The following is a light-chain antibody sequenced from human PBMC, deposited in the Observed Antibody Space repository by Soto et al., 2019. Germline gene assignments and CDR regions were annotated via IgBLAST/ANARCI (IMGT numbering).Light chain of an antibody. V-gene: IGKV3-15*01. CDR3: QQYNSWPLT. CDR2: GAS. CDR1: QSVGSN. Sequence: EIVMTQSPVTLSVSPGERATLSCRASQSVGSNLAWYQQKPGQAPRLLISGASTGATGVPATFSGSGSGTEFTLTISSLQSEDFAVYYCQQYNSWPLTFGGGTKVDIK. J-gene: IGKJ4*01.